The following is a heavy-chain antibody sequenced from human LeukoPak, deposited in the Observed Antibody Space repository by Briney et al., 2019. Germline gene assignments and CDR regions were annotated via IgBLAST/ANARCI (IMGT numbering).Heavy chain of an antibody. CDR2: ISSSGTTI. Sequence: PGGSLRLSCAASGFTFSDYYMTWIRQAPGKGLEWVSYISSSGTTIYYADSVKGRFTISRDNAKNSLYLQMNSLRAEDTAVYYCARSYYYYHMDVWGKGTTVTISS. J-gene: IGHJ6*03. V-gene: IGHV3-11*01. CDR3: ARSYYYYHMDV. CDR1: GFTFSDYY.